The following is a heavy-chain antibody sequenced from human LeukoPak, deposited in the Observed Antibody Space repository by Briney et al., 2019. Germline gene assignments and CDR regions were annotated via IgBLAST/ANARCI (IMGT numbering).Heavy chain of an antibody. CDR3: ARGADYGDYSGYFDY. D-gene: IGHD4-17*01. CDR1: GDSINNYY. Sequence: PSETLSLTCSVSGDSINNYYWNWIRQPARKGLEWIGYIYYSGSTNYNPSLKSRVTISVDTSKNQFSLKLSSVTAADTAVYYCARGADYGDYSGYFDYWGQGTLVTVSS. J-gene: IGHJ4*02. V-gene: IGHV4-59*01. CDR2: IYYSGST.